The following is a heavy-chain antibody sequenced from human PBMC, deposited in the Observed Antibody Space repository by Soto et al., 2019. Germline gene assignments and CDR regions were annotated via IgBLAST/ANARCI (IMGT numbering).Heavy chain of an antibody. CDR3: ARGREYSSGLYPLASPLSYGMDV. CDR2: INPNSGGT. CDR1: GYTFPGYY. J-gene: IGHJ6*02. Sequence: ASVKVSCKASGYTFPGYYMHWVRQAPGQGLEWMGWINPNSGGTNYAQKFQGWVTMTRDTSISTAYMELSRLRSDDTAVYYCARGREYSSGLYPLASPLSYGMDVGGQGTTVTVSS. V-gene: IGHV1-2*04. D-gene: IGHD6-19*01.